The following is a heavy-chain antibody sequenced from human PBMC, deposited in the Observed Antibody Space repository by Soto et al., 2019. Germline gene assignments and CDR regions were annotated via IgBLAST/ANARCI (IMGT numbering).Heavy chain of an antibody. CDR1: GYSFTSYW. CDR3: ANMRDVYNQPDFDY. Sequence: GESLKISCHGSGYSFTSYWIGCVRQIAGKVLEWMGIIYPGDSDTRYRPSFQGQVTISADKSIRTAYMQWSSLKASDTAMYYCANMRDVYNQPDFDYWGEGTMDTVSS. V-gene: IGHV5-51*01. CDR2: IYPGDSDT. J-gene: IGHJ4*02. D-gene: IGHD1-1*01.